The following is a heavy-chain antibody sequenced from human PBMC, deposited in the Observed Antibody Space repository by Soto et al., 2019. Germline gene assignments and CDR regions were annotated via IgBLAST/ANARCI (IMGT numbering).Heavy chain of an antibody. CDR1: GFTFSSYS. CDR3: ARVGKIRANTGYYYYGMDV. D-gene: IGHD1-26*01. J-gene: IGHJ6*02. CDR2: ISSSSSTI. V-gene: IGHV3-48*02. Sequence: EVQLVESGGGLVQPGGSLRLSCAASGFTFSSYSMNWVRQAPGKGLEWVSYISSSSSTIYYADSVKGRFTISRDNAKNSLYLHMNSRRDEDTAVYYCARVGKIRANTGYYYYGMDVWGQGTTVTVSS.